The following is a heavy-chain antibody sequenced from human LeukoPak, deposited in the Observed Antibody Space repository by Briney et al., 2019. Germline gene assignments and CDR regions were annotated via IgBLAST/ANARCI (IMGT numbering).Heavy chain of an antibody. V-gene: IGHV4-39*01. D-gene: IGHD1-14*01. CDR1: GFTFSSYSMN. J-gene: IGHJ4*02. CDR3: ARHAAIRNNVGNLDS. CDR2: IFYSGST. Sequence: GSLRLSCAASGFTFSSYSMNWVRQPPGKGLEWVATIFYSGSTYYNPSLKSRVTISVDTSKNQFSLKMSSVTAADTSIYYCARHAAIRNNVGNLDSWGQGTLVTVSS.